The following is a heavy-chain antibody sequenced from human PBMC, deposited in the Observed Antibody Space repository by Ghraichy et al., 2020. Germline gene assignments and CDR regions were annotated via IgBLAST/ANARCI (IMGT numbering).Heavy chain of an antibody. CDR3: ASIYDYSNHYLDN. Sequence: SETLSLTCSVSGDSISNYYWSWIRQPPGKGLEWIGYISYSGSTNYNPSLKSRVTISVDKSRNQFSLKLTSVTAADTAVYYCASIYDYSNHYLDNWGQGTLVTVS. V-gene: IGHV4-59*01. D-gene: IGHD4-11*01. J-gene: IGHJ4*02. CDR2: ISYSGST. CDR1: GDSISNYY.